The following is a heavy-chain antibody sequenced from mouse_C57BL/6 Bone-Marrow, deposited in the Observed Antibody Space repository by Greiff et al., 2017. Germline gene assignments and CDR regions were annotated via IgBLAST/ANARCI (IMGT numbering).Heavy chain of an antibody. Sequence: EVQLQQSGPVLVKPGASVKMSCKASGYTFTDYYMNWVKQSHGKSLEWIGVINPYNGGTSYNQKFKGKDTLTVDKSSSTAYMELNSLTSEDSAVYYCARKYAFAYWPRDSGHCLC. J-gene: IGHJ3*01. CDR1: GYTFTDYY. V-gene: IGHV1-19*01. CDR3: ARKYAFAY. CDR2: INPYNGGT. D-gene: IGHD5-1-1*01.